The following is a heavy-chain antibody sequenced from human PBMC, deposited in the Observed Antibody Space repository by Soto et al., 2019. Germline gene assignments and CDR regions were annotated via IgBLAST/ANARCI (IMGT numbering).Heavy chain of an antibody. CDR1: GFSFTTYW. D-gene: IGHD6-25*01. Sequence: GASLKISCQGSGFSFTTYWIAWVRQMPGKGLEWMGIIYPGDSDIRYSPSFRGQVSISADRSITTAYLQWSSLKASDTAIYYCARLAGSPSGMDVWGLGTTVTVSS. CDR3: ARLAGSPSGMDV. J-gene: IGHJ6*02. V-gene: IGHV5-51*01. CDR2: IYPGDSDI.